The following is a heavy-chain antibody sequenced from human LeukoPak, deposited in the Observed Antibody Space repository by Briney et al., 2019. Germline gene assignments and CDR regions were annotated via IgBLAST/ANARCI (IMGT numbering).Heavy chain of an antibody. CDR1: GDSMRSDSYF. CDR3: ATARADYGDYNSFYYMDV. Sequence: PSETLSLTCTVSGDSMRSDSYFWSWIRQPAGKGLEWIGRSYSGGNTYYNPSLESRVTISLDTPRNQFSLKVSSVTAADTAVYYCATARADYGDYNSFYYMDVWGKGTTVTVSS. J-gene: IGHJ6*03. V-gene: IGHV4-61*02. CDR2: SYSGGNT. D-gene: IGHD4-17*01.